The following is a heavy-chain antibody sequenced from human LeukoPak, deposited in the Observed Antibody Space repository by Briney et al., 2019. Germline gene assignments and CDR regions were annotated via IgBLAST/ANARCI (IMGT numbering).Heavy chain of an antibody. D-gene: IGHD6-19*01. CDR2: ISSSSDV. CDR3: ARGIAVAAPDY. V-gene: IGHV3-21*01. Sequence: GRSLRLSCAASGFTFSSYAMNWVRQAPGKGLEWVSSISSSSDVYYADSLKGRFTISRDNAKNSLYLQMNSLRADDTAVYYCARGIAVAAPDYWGQGSLVTVSS. J-gene: IGHJ4*02. CDR1: GFTFSSYA.